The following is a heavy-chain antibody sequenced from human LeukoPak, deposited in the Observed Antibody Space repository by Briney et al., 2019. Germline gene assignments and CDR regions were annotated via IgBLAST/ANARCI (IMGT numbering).Heavy chain of an antibody. CDR1: GFTFSTSA. D-gene: IGHD3-10*01. J-gene: IGHJ3*02. Sequence: GRSLRLSCAASGFTFSTSAMHWVRQPPGKGLEWVAVISYDESNKFYADSVKGRFSISRDSSKNTLYLQMNSLRSEDTAVYYCAKLYAGGSGSYYLDAFDIWGQGTMVTVSS. CDR3: AKLYAGGSGSYYLDAFDI. CDR2: ISYDESNK. V-gene: IGHV3-30-3*02.